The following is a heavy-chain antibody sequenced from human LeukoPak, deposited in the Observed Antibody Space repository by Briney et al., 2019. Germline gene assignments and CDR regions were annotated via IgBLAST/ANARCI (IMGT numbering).Heavy chain of an antibody. J-gene: IGHJ4*02. V-gene: IGHV3-23*01. CDR3: AKKAVVVAATPSGY. Sequence: GGSLRLSCAASGFTFSSYAMSWVRQAPGKGLEWVSAISSSGSTIYYADSVKGRFTISRDNSKNTLYLQMNSLRAEDTAVYYCAKKAVVVAATPSGYWGQGTLVTVSS. CDR1: GFTFSSYA. CDR2: ISSSGSTI. D-gene: IGHD2-15*01.